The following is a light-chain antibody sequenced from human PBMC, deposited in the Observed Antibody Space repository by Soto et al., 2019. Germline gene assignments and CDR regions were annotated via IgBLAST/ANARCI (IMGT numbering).Light chain of an antibody. Sequence: ESVLTQSPSTLSLSPGERVTLSCRASQSVSSYLAWYQQKPGQAPRLLIYHASKRATGIPARFSGSGSGTDFTLTVSSLEPEDFAVYYCQQRSNWQLTFGGGTKVDIK. CDR2: HAS. V-gene: IGKV3-11*01. CDR1: QSVSSY. CDR3: QQRSNWQLT. J-gene: IGKJ4*01.